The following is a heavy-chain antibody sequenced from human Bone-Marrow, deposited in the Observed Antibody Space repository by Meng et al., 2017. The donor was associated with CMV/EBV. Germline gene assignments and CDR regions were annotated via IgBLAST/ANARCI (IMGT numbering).Heavy chain of an antibody. D-gene: IGHD7-27*01. CDR2: ISTSGTTM. Sequence: GESLKISCAASGFTFGGYEMNWVRQAPGKGLEWVSYISTSGTTMYYADSVKGRFTISRDSAKDSLYLQMNSLRAEDTAVYYCARDLHWGFFDYWGRGTLATFSS. J-gene: IGHJ4*02. CDR1: GFTFGGYE. CDR3: ARDLHWGFFDY. V-gene: IGHV3-48*03.